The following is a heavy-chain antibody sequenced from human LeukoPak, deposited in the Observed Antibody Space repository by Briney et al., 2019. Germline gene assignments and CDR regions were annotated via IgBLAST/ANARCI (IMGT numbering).Heavy chain of an antibody. CDR3: ATSDSSGYYDYFDY. D-gene: IGHD3-22*01. CDR1: GGTFSSYA. J-gene: IGHJ4*02. CDR2: IIPIFGTA. V-gene: IGHV1-69*13. Sequence: SVKVSCKASGGTFSSYAISWVRQAPGQGLESMGGIIPIFGTANYAQKFQGRVTITADESTSTAYMELSSLRSEDTAVYYCATSDSSGYYDYFDYWGQGTLVTVSS.